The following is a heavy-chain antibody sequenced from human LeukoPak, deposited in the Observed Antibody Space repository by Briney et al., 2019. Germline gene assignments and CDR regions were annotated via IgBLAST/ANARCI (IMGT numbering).Heavy chain of an antibody. V-gene: IGHV4-4*07. CDR2: FYTSGST. CDR1: GDSITNHS. D-gene: IGHD3-9*01. CDR3: ARDKRYQVASGYYYYGMDV. Sequence: SETLSLTCTVSGDSITNHSWSWVRQAAGKGLEWIGRFYTSGSTYYNPSLKSRVTMSVDTSQNQFSLRLSSVTAADTAVYYCARDKRYQVASGYYYYGMDVWGQGTTVTVSS. J-gene: IGHJ6*02.